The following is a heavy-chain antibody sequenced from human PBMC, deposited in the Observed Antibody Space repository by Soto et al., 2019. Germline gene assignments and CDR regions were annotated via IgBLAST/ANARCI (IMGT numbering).Heavy chain of an antibody. CDR1: GFTFTNYA. Sequence: GWSLRLSCAASGFTFTNYAMNWVRQAPGKGLEWVSVISGSGESTYYADSVKGRFTIPRDNSKNTLYLQMNSLRAEDTAVYFCAKDFGDIVVVVLAPYGMDVWGLGTTVTVSS. D-gene: IGHD2-15*01. J-gene: IGHJ6*02. CDR2: ISGSGEST. V-gene: IGHV3-23*01. CDR3: AKDFGDIVVVVLAPYGMDV.